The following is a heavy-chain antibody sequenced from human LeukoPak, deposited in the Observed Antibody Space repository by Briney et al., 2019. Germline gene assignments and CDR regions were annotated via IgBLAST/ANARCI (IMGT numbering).Heavy chain of an antibody. D-gene: IGHD3-9*01. Sequence: PGGSLRLSCAASGFTFSSYAMSWVRQAPGKGLEWVSSISSSSSYIYYADSVKGRFTISRDNAKNSLYLQMNSLRAEDTAVYYCARGILTGYTLYYFDYWGQGTLVTVSS. V-gene: IGHV3-21*01. CDR3: ARGILTGYTLYYFDY. J-gene: IGHJ4*02. CDR1: GFTFSSYA. CDR2: ISSSSSYI.